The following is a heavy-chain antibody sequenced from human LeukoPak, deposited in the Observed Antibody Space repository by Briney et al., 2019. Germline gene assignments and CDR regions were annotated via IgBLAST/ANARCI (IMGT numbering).Heavy chain of an antibody. J-gene: IGHJ3*02. Sequence: GGSLRLSCAASGFTFSSYWMSWVRQAPGKGLEWAGRIKSKTDGGTTDYAAPVKGRFTISRDDSKNTLYLQMNSLKTEDTAVYYCTRDGRLVLWFGETPFAFNIWGQGTMVTVSS. V-gene: IGHV3-15*01. D-gene: IGHD3-10*01. CDR3: TRDGRLVLWFGETPFAFNI. CDR2: IKSKTDGGTT. CDR1: GFTFSSYW.